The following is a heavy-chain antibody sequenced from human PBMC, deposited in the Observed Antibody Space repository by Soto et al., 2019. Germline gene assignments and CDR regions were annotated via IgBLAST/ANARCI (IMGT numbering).Heavy chain of an antibody. V-gene: IGHV3-23*01. D-gene: IGHD4-17*01. Sequence: GGSLRLSCAASGFLFSTYAMNWVRQAPGKGLEWVSAISSTGGSTYYAESVRGRSTISRDNSINTLYLQMSSLRTEDTALYYCAHPRGYGVFDAVDIWGQGTMVTVSS. CDR1: GFLFSTYA. CDR3: AHPRGYGVFDAVDI. J-gene: IGHJ3*02. CDR2: ISSTGGST.